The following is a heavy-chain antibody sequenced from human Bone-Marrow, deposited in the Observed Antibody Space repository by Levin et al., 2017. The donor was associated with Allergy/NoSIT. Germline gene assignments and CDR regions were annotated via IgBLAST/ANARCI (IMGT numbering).Heavy chain of an antibody. Sequence: PGESLKISCKVSGYTLTELSMHWVRLAPGKGLQWMGSFDPEDDKTIFAQSFQGRVAMTADISIDIVYMELSSLRSDDTAVYYCATELYGDNNFDFWGQGALVTVSS. V-gene: IGHV1-24*01. CDR1: GYTLTELS. J-gene: IGHJ4*02. CDR2: FDPEDDKT. CDR3: ATELYGDNNFDF. D-gene: IGHD4-17*01.